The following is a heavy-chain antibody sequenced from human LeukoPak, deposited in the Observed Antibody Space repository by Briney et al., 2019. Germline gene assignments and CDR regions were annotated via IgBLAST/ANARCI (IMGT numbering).Heavy chain of an antibody. CDR3: ARAMTGDYDFWSGLYYYYGMDV. CDR2: MNPNSGNT. CDR1: GYTFTSYD. Sequence: ASVKVSCKASGYTFTSYDINWVRQATGQGLKWMGWMNPNSGNTGYAQKFQGRVTMTRNTSISTAYMELSSLRSEDTAVYYCARAMTGDYDFWSGLYYYYGMDVWGQGTTVTVSS. V-gene: IGHV1-8*01. J-gene: IGHJ6*02. D-gene: IGHD3-3*01.